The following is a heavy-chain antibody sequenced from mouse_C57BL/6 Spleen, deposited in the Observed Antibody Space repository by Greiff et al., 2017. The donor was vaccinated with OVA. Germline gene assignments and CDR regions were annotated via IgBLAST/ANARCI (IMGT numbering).Heavy chain of an antibody. D-gene: IGHD3-2*02. CDR2: INPNNGGT. CDR3: ARGFDSSGYACAY. Sequence: EVQLQQSGPELVKPGASVKLSCKASGYTFTDYYMNWVKQSHGKSLEWIGDINPNNGGTSYNQKFKGKATLTVDKSSSTAYMELRSLTAEDSAVYYCARGFDSSGYACAYWGQGTLVTVSA. J-gene: IGHJ3*01. CDR1: GYTFTDYY. V-gene: IGHV1-26*01.